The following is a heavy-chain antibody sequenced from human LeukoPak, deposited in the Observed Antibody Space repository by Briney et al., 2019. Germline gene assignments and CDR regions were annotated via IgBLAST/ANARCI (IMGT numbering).Heavy chain of an antibody. CDR3: APGPYGGGPAYFDY. Sequence: ASVKVSCKASGYTFTDYYIHWVRQAPGQGLEWMGWINPKSGGTDYAQKFQGRVTMTRDTSISTAYMELSSLGPDDTAVYYCAPGPYGGGPAYFDYWGQGTLVTVSS. CDR1: GYTFTDYY. CDR2: INPKSGGT. J-gene: IGHJ4*02. V-gene: IGHV1-2*02. D-gene: IGHD3-16*01.